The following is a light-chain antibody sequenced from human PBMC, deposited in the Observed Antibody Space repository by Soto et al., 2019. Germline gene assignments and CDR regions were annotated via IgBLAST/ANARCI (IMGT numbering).Light chain of an antibody. CDR1: QSISTY. CDR2: AAS. J-gene: IGKJ5*01. CDR3: QQSYTTPIT. V-gene: IGKV1-39*01. Sequence: DIQLTQSPSPLSASVGDRVAITCPASQSISTYLNWYQQKPWKAPNVLIYAASTLQSVVPPRFSGSGSGTDFTLTISSLQPEDVANYFCQQSYTTPITFGQGTRLEIK.